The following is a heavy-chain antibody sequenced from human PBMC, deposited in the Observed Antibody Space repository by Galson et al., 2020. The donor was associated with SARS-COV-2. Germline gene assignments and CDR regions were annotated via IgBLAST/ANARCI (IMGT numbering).Heavy chain of an antibody. CDR1: GFTFSDYY. J-gene: IGHJ4*02. V-gene: IGHV3-11*01. CDR2: ISNSGSTI. D-gene: IGHD1-26*01. CDR3: ARAALSGSYPNY. Sequence: TGGSLRLSCAASGFTFSDYYMSWIRQAPGKGLEWVSYISNSGSTIYYADSVKGRFTISRDNAKNSLYLQMNSLRAEDTAVYYCARAALSGSYPNYWGQGTLVTVSS.